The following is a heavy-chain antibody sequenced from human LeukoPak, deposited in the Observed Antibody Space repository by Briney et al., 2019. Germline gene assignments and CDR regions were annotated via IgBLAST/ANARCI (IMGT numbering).Heavy chain of an antibody. D-gene: IGHD3-22*01. Sequence: GGSLRLSCAASGFTFRSYAMSWVRQAPGKGLEWVSSFSGSATTHNADSVQGRFTISRDNSKNTVFLQMNSLRAKDTAVYYCAKSYRAYDSTSNYYFFDSWGQGTLVTVSS. J-gene: IGHJ4*02. CDR1: GFTFRSYA. CDR2: FSGSATT. V-gene: IGHV3-23*01. CDR3: AKSYRAYDSTSNYYFFDS.